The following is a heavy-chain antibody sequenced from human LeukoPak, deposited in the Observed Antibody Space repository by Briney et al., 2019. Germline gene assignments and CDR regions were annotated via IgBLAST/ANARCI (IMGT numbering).Heavy chain of an antibody. Sequence: SETLSLTCTVSGGSISSYYWSWIRQPAGKGLEWIGRIYTSGSTNYNPSLKSRVTMSVDTSKNQFSLKLSSVTAADTAVYYCARDYYDSSGSSNDAFDIWGPGTMVTVSS. CDR3: ARDYYDSSGSSNDAFDI. CDR1: GGSISSYY. CDR2: IYTSGST. V-gene: IGHV4-4*07. J-gene: IGHJ3*02. D-gene: IGHD3-22*01.